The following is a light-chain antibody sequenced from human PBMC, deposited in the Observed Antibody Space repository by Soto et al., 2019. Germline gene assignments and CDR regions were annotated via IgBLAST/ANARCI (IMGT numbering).Light chain of an antibody. CDR2: AAS. J-gene: IGKJ3*01. CDR3: QQCYSIPAT. V-gene: IGKV1-39*01. Sequence: DIQMTQSPSSLSASVGDRVTITCRASHNIHDYLNWYQQKPGKAPKLLIYAASSLQSGVPSRFSGSGSGTDFTLTISSLQPEDFAAYYCQQCYSIPATFGPGTKVDIK. CDR1: HNIHDY.